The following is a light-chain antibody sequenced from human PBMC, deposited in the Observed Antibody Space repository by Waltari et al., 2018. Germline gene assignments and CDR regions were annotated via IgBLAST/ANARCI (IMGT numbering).Light chain of an antibody. Sequence: QPVLTQPTSLPASPGASARFPCPLHRGINVATYRIYWYQQKPGSLLRYLLRFKSDSDKQQGSGVPSRFSGSKEPSTNAGLLLISGLQSEDEADYYCAIWYSSAWVFGGGTKLTVL. CDR1: RGINVATYR. CDR2: FKSDSDK. J-gene: IGLJ2*01. V-gene: IGLV5-39*01. CDR3: AIWYSSAWV.